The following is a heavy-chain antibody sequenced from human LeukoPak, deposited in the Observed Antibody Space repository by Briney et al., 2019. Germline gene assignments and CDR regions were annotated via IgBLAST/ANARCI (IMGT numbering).Heavy chain of an antibody. CDR1: GYTFTGYY. V-gene: IGHV1-2*02. Sequence: AASVKVSCKASGYTFTGYYMHWVRQAPGQGLEWMGWINPNSGGTNYAQKFQGRVTMTRDTSISTAYMELSRLRSDDTAVYYCARGSTTSAVKFDYWGQGTLVTVSS. D-gene: IGHD2-2*01. CDR3: ARGSTTSAVKFDY. CDR2: INPNSGGT. J-gene: IGHJ4*02.